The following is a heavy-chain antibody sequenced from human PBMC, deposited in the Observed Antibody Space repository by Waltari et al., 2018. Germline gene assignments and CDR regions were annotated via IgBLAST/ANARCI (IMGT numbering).Heavy chain of an antibody. CDR1: GYAFSTYD. D-gene: IGHD3-10*01. CDR2: MNPNSGNT. J-gene: IGHJ4*02. Sequence: QVQLVQSAAEVKEPGASVKVSCTASGYAFSTYDITWVRQAAGQGLEWMGWMNPNSGNTGYAPKFQGRVTMTRDTSISTAYMELSSLRSDDTAVYYCARGSRLASGTFFPTATDNWAQGTPVTVSS. CDR3: ARGSRLASGTFFPTATDN. V-gene: IGHV1-8*01.